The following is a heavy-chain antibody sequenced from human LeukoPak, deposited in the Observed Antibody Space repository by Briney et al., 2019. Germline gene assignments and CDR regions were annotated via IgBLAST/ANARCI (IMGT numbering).Heavy chain of an antibody. Sequence: GASVKVSCKASGYTFTGYYMQWVRQAPGQGLEWMGWISAYNGDTKYAQSVQDRITMTTDTTTTTAYIELRSRRTADTAAYYCARPANMHLDWFMDYWGKGTLVTVSS. CDR3: ARPANMHLDWFMDY. J-gene: IGHJ4*02. CDR2: ISAYNGDT. V-gene: IGHV1-18*04. D-gene: IGHD3-9*01. CDR1: GYTFTGYY.